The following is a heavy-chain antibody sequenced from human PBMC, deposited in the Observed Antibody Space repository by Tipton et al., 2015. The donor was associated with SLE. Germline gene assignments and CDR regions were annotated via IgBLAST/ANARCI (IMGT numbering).Heavy chain of an antibody. Sequence: SLRLSCAASGFTFSSYAMSWVRQAPGKGLEWVSVIYSGGSTYYADSVKGRFTISRDNSKNTLYLQMNSLRAEDTAVYYCAKGGMDIVVVPAARVDYYYGMDVWGQGTTVTVSS. D-gene: IGHD2-2*03. J-gene: IGHJ6*02. CDR3: AKGGMDIVVVPAARVDYYYGMDV. V-gene: IGHV3-23*03. CDR2: IYSGGST. CDR1: GFTFSSYA.